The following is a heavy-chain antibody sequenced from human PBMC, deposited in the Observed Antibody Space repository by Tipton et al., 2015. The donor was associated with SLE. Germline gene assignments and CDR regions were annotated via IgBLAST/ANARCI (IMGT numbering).Heavy chain of an antibody. J-gene: IGHJ4*02. CDR2: IYYSGNT. CDR1: GGSISSADYY. V-gene: IGHV4-31*03. D-gene: IGHD3-22*01. CDR3: ARGLDYYDSSGSYYFDY. Sequence: TLSLTCTVSGGSISSADYYWNWVRHHPGKGLEWIGYIYYSGNTYYNPSLKSRLTISLDTSKNHFSLRLTSVTAADTAVYYCARGLDYYDSSGSYYFDYWGQGTLVTVSS.